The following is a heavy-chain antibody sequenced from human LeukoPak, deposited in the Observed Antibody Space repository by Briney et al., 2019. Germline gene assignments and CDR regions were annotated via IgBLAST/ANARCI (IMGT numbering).Heavy chain of an antibody. Sequence: NTSETLSLTCTVSGGSISSYYWSWIRQPPGKGLEWIGYIYYSGSTNYNPSLKSRVTISVDTSKNQFSLKLSSVTAADTAVYYCARDRKQWAFDYWGQGTLVTVSS. CDR2: IYYSGST. V-gene: IGHV4-59*01. D-gene: IGHD6-19*01. J-gene: IGHJ4*02. CDR1: GGSISSYY. CDR3: ARDRKQWAFDY.